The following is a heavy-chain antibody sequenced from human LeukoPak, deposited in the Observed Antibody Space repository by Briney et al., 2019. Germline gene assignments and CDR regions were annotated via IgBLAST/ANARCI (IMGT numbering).Heavy chain of an antibody. Sequence: SETLSLTCTVSGYSISSGYHWGWIRQPPGKGLEWIGSIYHRGSTYYNPSLKSRVTISVDTSKNQFSLKLSSVTAADTAVYYCARVVQSTDSSGFYLPEYFQHWGQGTLVTVSS. D-gene: IGHD3-22*01. J-gene: IGHJ1*01. CDR3: ARVVQSTDSSGFYLPEYFQH. CDR1: GYSISSGYH. V-gene: IGHV4-38-2*02. CDR2: IYHRGST.